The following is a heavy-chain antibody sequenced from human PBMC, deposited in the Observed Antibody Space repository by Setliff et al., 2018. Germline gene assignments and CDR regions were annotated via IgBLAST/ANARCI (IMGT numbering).Heavy chain of an antibody. CDR2: LYYTGAT. Sequence: KTSETLSLTCPVSGGSISTTNYFWGWIRQPPGGGLEWIGILYYTGATYYNPSLKSRVTISVDTPNNQFSLKLSSVTAADTAVFYCARGYAARVGFGNWFDPWGQGTLVTVSS. V-gene: IGHV4-39*07. CDR1: GGSISTTNYF. CDR3: ARGYAARVGFGNWFDP. J-gene: IGHJ5*02. D-gene: IGHD6-6*01.